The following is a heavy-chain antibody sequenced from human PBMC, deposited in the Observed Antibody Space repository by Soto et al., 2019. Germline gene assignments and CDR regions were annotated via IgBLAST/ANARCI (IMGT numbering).Heavy chain of an antibody. V-gene: IGHV3-23*01. J-gene: IGHJ4*02. CDR3: AKDRVKQELGFDY. D-gene: IGHD6-13*01. CDR1: GFTFSSYA. CDR2: ISGSGGST. Sequence: GGSLRLYCAASGFTFSSYAMSWVRQAPGKGLEWVSAISGSGGSTYYADSVKGRFTISRDNSKNTLYLQMNSLRAEDTAVYYCAKDRVKQELGFDYWGQGTLVTVSS.